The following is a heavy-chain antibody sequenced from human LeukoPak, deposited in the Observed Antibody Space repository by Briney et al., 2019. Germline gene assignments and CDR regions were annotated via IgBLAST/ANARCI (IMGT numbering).Heavy chain of an antibody. Sequence: SETLSLTCTVSGDSFSSDSYYWSWIRQPPGKGLEWIAYIDYSGSTKYNPSLKSRVTITLDTSKNQFSLKLSSVTAADTAVYYCARDRRGYYDSSGYFDYWGQGILVTVSS. CDR2: IDYSGST. D-gene: IGHD3-22*01. J-gene: IGHJ4*02. CDR1: GDSFSSDSYY. CDR3: ARDRRGYYDSSGYFDY. V-gene: IGHV4-61*01.